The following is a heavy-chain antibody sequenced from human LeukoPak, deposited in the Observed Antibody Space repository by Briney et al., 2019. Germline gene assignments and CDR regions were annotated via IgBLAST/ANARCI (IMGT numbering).Heavy chain of an antibody. V-gene: IGHV4-39*01. CDR2: IYYSGST. J-gene: IGHJ4*02. Sequence: SETLSLTSTVSGGSISSSGYSWGWIRQPPGKGLEWIGSIYYSGSTYYNPSLKSRVTISVDTSKNQFSLKLSSVTAADTAVYYCARQGGQLATFDYWGQGTLVTVSS. D-gene: IGHD6-6*01. CDR3: ARQGGQLATFDY. CDR1: GGSISSSGYS.